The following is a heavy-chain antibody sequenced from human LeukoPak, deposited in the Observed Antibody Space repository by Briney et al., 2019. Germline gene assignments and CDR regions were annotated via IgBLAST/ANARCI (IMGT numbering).Heavy chain of an antibody. D-gene: IGHD3-16*02. CDR3: AKVFVRHVWGSYPLSDY. J-gene: IGHJ4*02. CDR2: ISSSSSTI. Sequence: PGGSLRLSCAASGFTFSSYSMNWVRQAPGKGLEWVSYISSSSSTIYYADSVKGRFTTSRDNSKNTLYLQMNSLRAEDTAVYYCAKVFVRHVWGSYPLSDYWGQGTLVTVSS. CDR1: GFTFSSYS. V-gene: IGHV3-48*01.